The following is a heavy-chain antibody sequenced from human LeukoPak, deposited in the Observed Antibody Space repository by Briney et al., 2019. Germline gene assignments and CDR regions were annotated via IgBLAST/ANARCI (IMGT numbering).Heavy chain of an antibody. J-gene: IGHJ6*02. CDR2: IYYSGST. CDR1: GGSISSGGYY. CDR3: ARLIVVVPAVDYGMDV. V-gene: IGHV4-61*08. D-gene: IGHD2-2*01. Sequence: SETLSLTCTVSGGSISSGGYYWSWIRQPPGKGLEWIGYIYYSGSTNYNPSLKSRVTISVDTSKNQFSLKLSSVTAADTAVYYCARLIVVVPAVDYGMDVWGQGTTVTVSS.